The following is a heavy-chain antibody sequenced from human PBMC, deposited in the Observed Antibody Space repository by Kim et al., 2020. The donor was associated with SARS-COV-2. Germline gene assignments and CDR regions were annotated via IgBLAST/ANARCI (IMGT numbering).Heavy chain of an antibody. J-gene: IGHJ3*02. Sequence: GGSLRLSCAASGFTFSSYSMNWVRQAPGKGLEWVSSISSSSSYIYYADSVKGRFTISRDNAKNSLYLQMNSLRAEDTAVYYCARDLTKLWFGELSDAFDIWGQGTMVTVSS. CDR1: GFTFSSYS. V-gene: IGHV3-21*01. CDR3: ARDLTKLWFGELSDAFDI. D-gene: IGHD3-10*01. CDR2: ISSSSSYI.